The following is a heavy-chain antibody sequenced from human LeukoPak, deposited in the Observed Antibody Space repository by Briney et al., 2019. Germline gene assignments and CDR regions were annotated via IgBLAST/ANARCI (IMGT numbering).Heavy chain of an antibody. D-gene: IGHD3-3*01. CDR1: GVTLSNYA. Sequence: GGSLRLSCVASGVTLSNYAMSWARQAPGKGLEWVSGISSSGSGGNTYYADSVKGRFTISRDNSKNTLYLQMNSLRAEDTAVYYCAKDSHYDFWSGYTQYFDYWGQGTLVTVSS. CDR2: ISSSGSGGNT. J-gene: IGHJ4*02. CDR3: AKDSHYDFWSGYTQYFDY. V-gene: IGHV3-23*01.